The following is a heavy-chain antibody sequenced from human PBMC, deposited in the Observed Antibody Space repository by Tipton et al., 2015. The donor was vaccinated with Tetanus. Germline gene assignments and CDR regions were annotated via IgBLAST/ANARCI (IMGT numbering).Heavy chain of an antibody. Sequence: SLRLSCVASGFTFSTSWMHWVRQVPGKGLEWVSRIKSDGITTSYLDSVKGRFTISRDTGKNTLYLQMNSLRAEDTAVYYCARDGSWKFDHWGQRTLVTVSS. J-gene: IGHJ4*02. CDR3: ARDGSWKFDH. CDR1: GFTFSTSW. D-gene: IGHD6-13*01. V-gene: IGHV3-74*01. CDR2: IKSDGITT.